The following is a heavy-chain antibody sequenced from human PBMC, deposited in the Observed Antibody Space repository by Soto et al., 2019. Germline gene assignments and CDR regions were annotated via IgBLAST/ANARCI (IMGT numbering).Heavy chain of an antibody. CDR1: GDSVSSNSAA. V-gene: IGHV6-1*01. J-gene: IGHJ6*03. Sequence: SQTLSLTCAISGDSVSSNSAAWNWIRQSPSRGLERLGRTYYRSKWYNDYAVSVKSRITINPGTSKNQFSLQLNSVTPEDTAVYYCARGNGDYPHYYFYYMDVWGKGTTVTVSS. CDR3: ARGNGDYPHYYFYYMDV. CDR2: TYYRSKWYN. D-gene: IGHD4-17*01.